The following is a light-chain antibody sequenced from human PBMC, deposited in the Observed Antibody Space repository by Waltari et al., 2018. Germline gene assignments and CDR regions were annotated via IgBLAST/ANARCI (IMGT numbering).Light chain of an antibody. V-gene: IGLV4-69*01. CDR3: QTGGHGTWV. CDR2: VNSDGSH. Sequence: QLVVTQSPSASASLGASVKLTCTLSSGHSSNVIAWLQQHPERGPRYLMKVNSDGSHSKGDEIPDRFSGSRSGAERYLPISNRQSEEEADYYCQTGGHGTWVFGGGTKLTVL. J-gene: IGLJ3*02. CDR1: SGHSSNV.